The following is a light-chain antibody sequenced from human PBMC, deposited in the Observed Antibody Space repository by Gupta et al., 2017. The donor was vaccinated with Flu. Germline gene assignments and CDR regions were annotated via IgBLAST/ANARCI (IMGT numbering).Light chain of an antibody. V-gene: IGLV2-14*01. CDR2: EVS. CDR3: SSYTSTSTLL. Sequence: QSALTQPASVSGSPGQSITISCTGTNNDVGDYNYVSWYQQHPGKAPKFIIYEVSNRPSGVSNRFSGSKSGNTASLTISGLQAEDEADYYCSSYTSTSTLLFGGGTRLTVL. CDR1: NNDVGDYNY. J-gene: IGLJ3*02.